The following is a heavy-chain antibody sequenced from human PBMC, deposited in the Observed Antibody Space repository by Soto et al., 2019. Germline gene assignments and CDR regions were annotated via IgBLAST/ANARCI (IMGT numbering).Heavy chain of an antibody. CDR2: IIPISGTA. J-gene: IGHJ6*02. CDR1: GGTFSSYA. Sequence: SVKVSCKASGGTFSSYAISWVRQAPGQGLEWMGGIIPISGTANYAQKFPGRVTITADESTSTAYMELSSLRSEDTAVYYCARSQGSSTSLEIYYYYYYGMDVWGQGTTVTVSS. D-gene: IGHD2-2*01. V-gene: IGHV1-69*13. CDR3: ARSQGSSTSLEIYYYYYYGMDV.